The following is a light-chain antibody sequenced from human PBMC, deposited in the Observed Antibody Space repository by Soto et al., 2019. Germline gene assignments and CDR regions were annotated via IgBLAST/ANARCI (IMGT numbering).Light chain of an antibody. CDR2: WAS. Sequence: DIVMTQSPDSLAVSLGERATINCKSSQSVLYSSNNKNYLAWYQQKPGQPPKLLIYWASTRESGVPDRFSGSGSGTDFPLTISSLQAEDVAVYYCQQYYSSWTFCQGTKVEIK. CDR3: QQYYSSWT. V-gene: IGKV4-1*01. CDR1: QSVLYSSNNKNY. J-gene: IGKJ1*01.